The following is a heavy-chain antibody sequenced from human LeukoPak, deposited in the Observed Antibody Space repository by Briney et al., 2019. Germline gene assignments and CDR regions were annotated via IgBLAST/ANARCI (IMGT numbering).Heavy chain of an antibody. J-gene: IGHJ3*02. CDR2: IYYSGST. D-gene: IGHD6-13*01. CDR1: GGSINSGTYY. CDR3: ARGPEIAAASSNSDAFDI. V-gene: IGHV4-31*03. Sequence: SETLSLTCTVSGGSINSGTYYWNWIRQHPGKGLEWIGYIYYSGSTYYSPSLKSRVTISMDTSKNQFSLELSSVTAADTAVYYCARGPEIAAASSNSDAFDIWGQGTMVTVSS.